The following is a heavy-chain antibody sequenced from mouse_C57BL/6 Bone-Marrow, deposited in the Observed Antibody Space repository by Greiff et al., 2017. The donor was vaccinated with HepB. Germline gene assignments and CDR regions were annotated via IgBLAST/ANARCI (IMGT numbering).Heavy chain of an antibody. J-gene: IGHJ2*01. Sequence: EVQGVESGTVLARPGASVKMSCKTSGYTFTSYWMHGVKQRPGRGLEGLGAINPGNSDTSYNQKFKGKAKLTAVTSASTAYMELSSLTNEDSAVYYSVQGYYGDYWGQGTTLTVSS. CDR3: VQGYYGDY. V-gene: IGHV1-5*01. D-gene: IGHD1-1*01. CDR2: INPGNSDT. CDR1: GYTFTSYW.